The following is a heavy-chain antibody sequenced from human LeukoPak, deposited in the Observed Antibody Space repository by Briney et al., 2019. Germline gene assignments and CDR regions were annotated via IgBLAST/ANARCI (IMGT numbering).Heavy chain of an antibody. J-gene: IGHJ4*01. CDR2: LSGSGITT. CDR3: AKGIYSSGWSYFDY. D-gene: IGHD6-19*01. Sequence: PGGCLRLSFAASGFTVVSYWVGWVRQAPSEWLGWVSTLSGSGITTYYADSVKGRFTISRDNSKNTLYLQMNSLRAEDTAVYYCAKGIYSSGWSYFDYWGHGTLVTVSS. CDR1: GFTVVSYW. V-gene: IGHV3-23*01.